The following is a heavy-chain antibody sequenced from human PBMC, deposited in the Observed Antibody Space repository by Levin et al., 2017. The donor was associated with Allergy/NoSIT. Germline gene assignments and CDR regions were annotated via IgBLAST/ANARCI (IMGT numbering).Heavy chain of an antibody. D-gene: IGHD3-16*01. CDR2: IRSKANSYAT. J-gene: IGHJ4*02. V-gene: IGHV3-73*01. CDR3: TSHDDYIWGSYSGRDY. CDR1: GFSFSGYA. Sequence: PGGSLRLSCAASGFSFSGYAMHWVRQASGRGLEWVGRIRSKANSYATTYAASVKGRFIISRDDSKNTAYLQMNRLKTEDTAVYYCTSHDDYIWGSYSGRDYWGQGTLVTVSS.